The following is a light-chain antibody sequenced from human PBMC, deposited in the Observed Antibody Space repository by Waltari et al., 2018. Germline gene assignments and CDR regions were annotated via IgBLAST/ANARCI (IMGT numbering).Light chain of an antibody. CDR1: QSVSSN. CDR3: QQYINWPYT. V-gene: IGKV3-15*01. J-gene: IGKJ2*01. CDR2: GAS. Sequence: ETVMTQSPATLSVYPGERATLSCRASQSVSSNLAWYQQKPGQAPRLLIYGASTRATGIPARFSGSGSGKEFTLTISSQQSEDFAVYYCQQYINWPYTFGQGTKLEIK.